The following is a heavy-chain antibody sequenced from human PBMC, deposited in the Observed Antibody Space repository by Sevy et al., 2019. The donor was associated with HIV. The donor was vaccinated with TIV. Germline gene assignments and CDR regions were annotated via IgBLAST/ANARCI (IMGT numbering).Heavy chain of an antibody. CDR3: ATGAGL. V-gene: IGHV3-7*01. CDR1: GLTFSNYW. Sequence: GGSLRLSCVVSGLTFSNYWMTWVRQAPGKGLEWVANIKEDGSDKYYMFSVKDRFTISRDNAKNSLFLQMNSLSVDDTGVYYCATGAGLWGQGTLVTVSS. CDR2: IKEDGSDK. J-gene: IGHJ4*02. D-gene: IGHD6-19*01.